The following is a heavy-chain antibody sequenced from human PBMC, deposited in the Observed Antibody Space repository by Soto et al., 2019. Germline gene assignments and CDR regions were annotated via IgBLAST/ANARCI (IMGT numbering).Heavy chain of an antibody. V-gene: IGHV1-2*02. CDR1: GYTFTAYS. Sequence: QVQLVHSEAEVKKPGASVKVSCKASGYTFTAYSMHWVRQAPGQGLEWVGWFNPNSGDTIYAQKFQGSVTLTRDTSIGTAYMELYSLTSDDTAVYYCAREASAVISLDYWGQGTLVTVSS. CDR3: AREASAVISLDY. J-gene: IGHJ4*02. CDR2: FNPNSGDT. D-gene: IGHD6-19*01.